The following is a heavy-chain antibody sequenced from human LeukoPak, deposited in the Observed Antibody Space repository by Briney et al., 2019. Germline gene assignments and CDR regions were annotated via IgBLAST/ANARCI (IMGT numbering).Heavy chain of an antibody. D-gene: IGHD3-22*01. V-gene: IGHV4-39*01. CDR1: GGSISSSSYY. CDR3: ALSTYYYDSSGYYLYYFDY. J-gene: IGHJ4*02. Sequence: SETLSLTCTVSGGSISSSSYYWGWIRQPPGKGLEWIGSIYYSGSIYYNPSLKSRVTISVDTSKNQFSLKLSSVTAADTAVYYCALSTYYYDSSGYYLYYFDYWGQGTLVTVSS. CDR2: IYYSGSI.